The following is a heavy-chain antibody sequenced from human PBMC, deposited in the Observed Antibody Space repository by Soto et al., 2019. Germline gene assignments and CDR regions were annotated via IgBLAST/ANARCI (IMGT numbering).Heavy chain of an antibody. J-gene: IGHJ6*04. Sequence: GGSLRLSCAASGFIFSNAWINWVRQVPGKGLEWVGRIKSKINGGTADYAAPVQGRFAVSRADAKNTVFLQMNSQKNEDTGVYSGVTDCYRSTTGGRLDFWGKGTAVTVSS. V-gene: IGHV3-15*07. CDR1: GFIFSNAW. CDR2: IKSKINGGTA. CDR3: VTDCYRSTTGGRLDF. D-gene: IGHD2-2*02.